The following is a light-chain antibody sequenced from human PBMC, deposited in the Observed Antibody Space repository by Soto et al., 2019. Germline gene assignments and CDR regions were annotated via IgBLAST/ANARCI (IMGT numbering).Light chain of an antibody. V-gene: IGKV3-11*01. J-gene: IGKJ4*01. CDR1: QTVSSS. CDR2: EAS. Sequence: EIVMTQSPATLSVSPGERATLSCRASQTVSSSLAWYQQKPGQAPRLLIYEASNRATGIPARFSGSGSGADFTLTNSSLEPEDFALYYCQQHINWPLTFGGGTKVDIK. CDR3: QQHINWPLT.